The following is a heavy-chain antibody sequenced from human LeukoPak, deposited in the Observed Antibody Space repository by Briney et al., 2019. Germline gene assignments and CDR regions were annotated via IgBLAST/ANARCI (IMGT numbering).Heavy chain of an antibody. J-gene: IGHJ4*02. CDR1: GFSLSTPGLG. Sequence: SGPTLVKPTQTLTLTWAFSGFSLSTPGLGVGWIRQPPGKALEWLALIYWDDDKRYSPSLKNRLTITKDTSKNQVVLTMTNMDPVDTATYYCAHTVTIFGVVITFDYWGQGTLVTVSS. CDR2: IYWDDDK. D-gene: IGHD3-3*01. V-gene: IGHV2-5*02. CDR3: AHTVTIFGVVITFDY.